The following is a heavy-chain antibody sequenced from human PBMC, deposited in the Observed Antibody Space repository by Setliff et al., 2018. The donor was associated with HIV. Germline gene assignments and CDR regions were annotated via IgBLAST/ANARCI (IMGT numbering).Heavy chain of an antibody. CDR3: ARDQEYVIVVAASMNMPGYLHYYYMDV. D-gene: IGHD2-2*01. V-gene: IGHV3-21*01. J-gene: IGHJ6*03. CDR1: GFTFSSYG. Sequence: GGSLRLSCAASGFTFSSYGMHWVRQAPGKGLEWVSSITSSGNYKSYADSVQGRFTISRDNADNSLYLDMNSLRAGDTGVYYCARDQEYVIVVAASMNMPGYLHYYYMDVWGRGSTVT. CDR2: ITSSGNYK.